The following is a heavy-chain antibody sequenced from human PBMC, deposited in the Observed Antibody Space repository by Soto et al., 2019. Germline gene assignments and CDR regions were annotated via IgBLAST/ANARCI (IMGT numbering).Heavy chain of an antibody. CDR3: AKDLIVVRGRFDP. Sequence: GGSLRLSCAASGFTFSSYAMSWVRQAPGKGLEWVSAISGAADATYYADSVKGRFTISRDNSKNTLYLQMDSLSAEDTAIYYCAKDLIVVRGRFDPWGQGTLVTVSS. J-gene: IGHJ5*02. D-gene: IGHD3-22*01. CDR1: GFTFSSYA. CDR2: ISGAADAT. V-gene: IGHV3-23*01.